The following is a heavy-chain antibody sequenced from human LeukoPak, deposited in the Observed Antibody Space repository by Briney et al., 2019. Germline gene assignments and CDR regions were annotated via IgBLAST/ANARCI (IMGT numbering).Heavy chain of an antibody. CDR3: ARVGSLVRGVTVNYYYYYMDV. D-gene: IGHD3-10*01. Sequence: GGSLRLSCAASGFTFDDYGMNWVRQAPGKGLEWVSDINWHGGSTGYADSVKGRFTISRDNAKNSLFLQMNSLRAEDTALYYCARVGSLVRGVTVNYYYYYMDVWGEGTTVTVSS. J-gene: IGHJ6*03. V-gene: IGHV3-20*04. CDR1: GFTFDDYG. CDR2: INWHGGST.